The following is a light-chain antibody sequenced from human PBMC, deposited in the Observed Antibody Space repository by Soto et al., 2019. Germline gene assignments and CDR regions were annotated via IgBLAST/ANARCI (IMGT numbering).Light chain of an antibody. Sequence: QSGLTQPPSASGSPGQSVTISCTGTSSDAGRYNYVSWYQQHPGKAPKLMISEVSKRPSGVANRFSGSKSGNTASLTISGLQAEDEADYYCCSYAGSSNYVFGTGTKVTVL. CDR3: CSYAGSSNYV. J-gene: IGLJ1*01. CDR2: EVS. V-gene: IGLV2-8*01. CDR1: SSDAGRYNY.